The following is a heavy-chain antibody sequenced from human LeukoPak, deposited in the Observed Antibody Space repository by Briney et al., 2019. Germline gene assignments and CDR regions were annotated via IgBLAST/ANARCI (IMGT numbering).Heavy chain of an antibody. CDR1: GFTFSSYA. CDR2: ISGSGGST. V-gene: IGHV3-23*01. J-gene: IGHJ4*02. Sequence: GGSLRLSCAASGFTFSSYAMSWVRQAPGKGLEWVSTISGSGGSTYYADSVKGRFTISRDNSKNTLSLQMNSLRAEDTAVFYCARMKPIQLWFHFDYWGQGTLVTVSS. D-gene: IGHD5-18*01. CDR3: ARMKPIQLWFHFDY.